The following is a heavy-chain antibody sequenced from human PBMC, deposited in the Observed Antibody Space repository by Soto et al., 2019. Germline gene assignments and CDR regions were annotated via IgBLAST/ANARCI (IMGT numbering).Heavy chain of an antibody. D-gene: IGHD6-6*01. CDR1: GFSFSTYA. CDR2: IGGGGRTT. CDR3: GKTVQVDV. J-gene: IGHJ6*02. Sequence: EVQLLESGGGLVQPGGSLRLSCAASGFSFSTYAMTWVRQAPGKGLEWVSTIGGGGRTTYYADSVKGRFTISRDNSKNTVYVQMNSLRAEDTAVYYCGKTVQVDVWGQGTTVTVTS. V-gene: IGHV3-23*01.